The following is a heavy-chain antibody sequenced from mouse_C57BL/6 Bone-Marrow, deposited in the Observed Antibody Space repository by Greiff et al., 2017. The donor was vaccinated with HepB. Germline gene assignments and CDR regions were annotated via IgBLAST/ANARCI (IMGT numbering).Heavy chain of an antibody. J-gene: IGHJ3*01. CDR2: ILPGSGST. D-gene: IGHD2-5*01. CDR3: ARCDSNFSWFAY. CDR1: GYTFTGYW. Sequence: QVQLQQSGAELMKPGASVKLSCKATGYTFTGYWIEWVKQRPGHGLEWIGEILPGSGSTNYNEKFKGKATFTADTSSNTAYMQLSSLTTEDSAIYYCARCDSNFSWFAYWGQGTLVTVSA. V-gene: IGHV1-9*01.